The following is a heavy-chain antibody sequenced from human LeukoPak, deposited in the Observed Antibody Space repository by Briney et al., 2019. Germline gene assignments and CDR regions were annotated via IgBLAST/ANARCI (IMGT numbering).Heavy chain of an antibody. D-gene: IGHD3-3*01. CDR1: GFTFSSYD. V-gene: IGHV3-30*02. CDR3: ANELWSGPSDAFDI. J-gene: IGHJ3*02. Sequence: GGSLRLSCAASGFTFSSYDMYWVRQAPGKGLEWVAFIQDDERNIYYAGSVKGRFTISRDNSKNTVYLQMNSLRTEDTAVYYCANELWSGPSDAFDIWGRGTMVTVSS. CDR2: IQDDERNI.